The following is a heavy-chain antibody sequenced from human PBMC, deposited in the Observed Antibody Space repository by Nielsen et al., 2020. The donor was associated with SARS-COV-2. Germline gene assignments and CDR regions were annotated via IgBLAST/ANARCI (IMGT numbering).Heavy chain of an antibody. J-gene: IGHJ4*02. V-gene: IGHV4-59*08. CDR3: ARGYNWERFGGDYYFDY. Sequence: SETLSLTCTVSGGSISSYYWSWIRQPPGKGLEWIGYIYYSGSTYYNPSLKSRVTISVDTSKNQFSLKLSSVTAADTAVYYCARGYNWERFGGDYYFDYWGQGTLVTVSS. D-gene: IGHD1-20*01. CDR1: GGSISSYY. CDR2: IYYSGST.